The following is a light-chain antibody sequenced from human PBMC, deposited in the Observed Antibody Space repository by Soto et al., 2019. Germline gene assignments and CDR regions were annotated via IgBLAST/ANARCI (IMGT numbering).Light chain of an antibody. Sequence: EIVLTQSPATLSLSPGERATLSCRASQSVGSYLAWYQQKPGQAPRLLIYDASNRATGIPARFSGSGSGTYFTLTISSLEPEDFAVYYCQQRGNWPRTFGQGTKLEIK. CDR1: QSVGSY. CDR2: DAS. J-gene: IGKJ2*01. V-gene: IGKV3-11*01. CDR3: QQRGNWPRT.